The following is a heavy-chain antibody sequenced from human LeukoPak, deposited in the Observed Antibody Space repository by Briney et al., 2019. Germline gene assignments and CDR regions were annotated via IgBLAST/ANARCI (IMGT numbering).Heavy chain of an antibody. CDR2: IYPGDSDT. D-gene: IGHD4-17*01. J-gene: IGHJ4*02. V-gene: IGHV5-51*01. CDR1: GYXFTTYL. CDR3: ARLVSIYGDYIDY. Sequence: GESLKISCKGSGYXFTTYLICWVRQMPGKGLEWMGIIYPGDSDTRYSPSFQGQVTISVDKSISTAYLQWSSLKASDTAIYYCARLVSIYGDYIDYWGQGTLVTVSS.